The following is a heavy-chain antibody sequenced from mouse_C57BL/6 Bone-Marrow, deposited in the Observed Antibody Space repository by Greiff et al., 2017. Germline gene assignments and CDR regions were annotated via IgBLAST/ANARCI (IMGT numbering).Heavy chain of an antibody. V-gene: IGHV1-82*01. CDR2: IYPGDGAT. J-gene: IGHJ3*01. CDR1: GYAFSSSW. CDR3: ALRFAY. Sequence: QVQLQQSGPELVKPGASVKISCKASGYAFSSSWMNWVKQRPGKGLEWIGRIYPGDGATNYNGKFKGKATLTADKSSSTAYMQRSSLTSEDSAVYFCALRFAYWGQGTLVTVSA.